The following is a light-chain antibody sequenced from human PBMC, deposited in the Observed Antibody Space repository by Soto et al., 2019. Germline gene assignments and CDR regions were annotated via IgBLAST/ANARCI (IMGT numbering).Light chain of an antibody. CDR1: SSDVGGYNY. J-gene: IGLJ2*01. CDR3: SSYTSSSTLV. Sequence: QSALTQPASVSGSPGQSITISCTGTSSDVGGYNYVSWYQQHPGKAPKLMIYDVSNRPSGVSNHFSASKSGNTASLTISGLQAEDEANYYCSSYTSSSTLVFGGGTQLTVL. CDR2: DVS. V-gene: IGLV2-14*01.